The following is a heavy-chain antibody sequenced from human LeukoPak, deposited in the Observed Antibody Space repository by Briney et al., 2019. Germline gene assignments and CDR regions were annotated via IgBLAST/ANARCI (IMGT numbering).Heavy chain of an antibody. CDR2: ISAYNGNT. Sequence: ASVKVSCKASGYIFTSRGITWVRQAPGQGLEWMGWISAYNGNTNYAQNVQGRVTVTRDTSTSTAYMELRSLRFDDTAVYHCARDLPGAAVEGTTRGMDVWGQGTTVTVSS. V-gene: IGHV1-18*01. CDR1: GYIFTSRG. J-gene: IGHJ6*02. CDR3: ARDLPGAAVEGTTRGMDV. D-gene: IGHD6-19*01.